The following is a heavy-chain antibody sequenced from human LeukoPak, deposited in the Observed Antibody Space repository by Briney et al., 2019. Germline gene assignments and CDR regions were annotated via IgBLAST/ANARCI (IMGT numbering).Heavy chain of an antibody. V-gene: IGHV4-38-2*02. CDR3: ARRAYSAAYWKHFDY. CDR1: GYSISSGYY. D-gene: IGHD1-1*01. J-gene: IGHJ4*02. CDR2: IYHSGST. Sequence: SETLSLTCTVSGYSISSGYYWGWIRQPPGKGLEWIGSIYHSGSTYSNPSLKSRVTISVDTSKNHFSLKLTSVTAADTAVYYCARRAYSAAYWKHFDYWGQGTLVTVSS.